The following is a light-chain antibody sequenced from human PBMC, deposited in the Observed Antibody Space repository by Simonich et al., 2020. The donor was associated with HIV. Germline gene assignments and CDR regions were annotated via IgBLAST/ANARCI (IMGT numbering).Light chain of an antibody. CDR2: WAS. CDR1: QSVLSSSNNKNY. V-gene: IGKV4-1*01. J-gene: IGKJ4*01. CDR3: QQYYSTPLT. Sequence: DIVMTQFTDSLTVSLGERATINSKSSQSVLSSSNNKNYLTWYQQKPGQPPKLPIYWASTRESGVPDRFSGDGSGTDFTLTITSLQAEDVAGYFCQQYYSTPLTFGGGTKVEIK.